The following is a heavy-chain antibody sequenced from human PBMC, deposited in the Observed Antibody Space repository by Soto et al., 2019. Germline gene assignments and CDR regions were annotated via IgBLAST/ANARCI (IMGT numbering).Heavy chain of an antibody. CDR3: AKDAYGGHFYYYAMDV. J-gene: IGHJ6*02. CDR2: ISPSGST. D-gene: IGHD4-17*01. Sequence: QLQLQKSGPGLVKPSETLSLTCSVSGGSISGYYWSWIRQLPEKGLEWIGYISPSGSTNYSPSLKSRVTISVDTSKTHLSLMLGSVTAADAAVYYCAKDAYGGHFYYYAMDVWGQGTTVTVSS. CDR1: GGSISGYY. V-gene: IGHV4-59*01.